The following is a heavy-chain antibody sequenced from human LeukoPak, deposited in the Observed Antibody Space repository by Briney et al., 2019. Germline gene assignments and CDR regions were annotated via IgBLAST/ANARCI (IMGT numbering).Heavy chain of an antibody. Sequence: SETLSLTSTVSGGSISTSSYYWGWIRHPPGKGLEWIGTIYYSGSTYYNPSLEGRVTISLDMSKNQFSLNLTSVTAADTAVYYCATPGYCSTIDCYYYMDVWGKGTTVTVSS. CDR1: GGSISTSSYY. J-gene: IGHJ6*03. V-gene: IGHV4-39*01. D-gene: IGHD2-2*01. CDR3: ATPGYCSTIDCYYYMDV. CDR2: IYYSGST.